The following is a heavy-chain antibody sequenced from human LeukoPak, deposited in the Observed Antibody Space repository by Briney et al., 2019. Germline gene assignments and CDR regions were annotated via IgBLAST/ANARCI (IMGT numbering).Heavy chain of an antibody. CDR1: GYTFTGYY. CDR3: ARNSGSYSPFYYYYYMDV. D-gene: IGHD1-26*01. J-gene: IGHJ6*03. V-gene: IGHV1-2*02. Sequence: ASVKVSCKASGYTFTGYYMHWVRPAPGKRLEWMGWINPNSGGTNYAQKFQGRVTMTRDTSISTAYMELSRLRSDDTAVYYSARNSGSYSPFYYYYYMDVWGKGTTVTVSS. CDR2: INPNSGGT.